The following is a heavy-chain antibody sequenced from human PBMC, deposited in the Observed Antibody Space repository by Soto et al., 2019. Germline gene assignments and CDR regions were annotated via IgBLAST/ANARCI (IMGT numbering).Heavy chain of an antibody. CDR1: GFTFNTYA. Sequence: GGSLRLSCAASGFTFNTYAMSWVRQAPGKGLEWVSSFSGSGDNTYYADSVKGRFTISRDNAKNTLYLQMNSLRAEDTAVYYCARDPPPISYGLVYAFDIWGQGTMVNVSS. J-gene: IGHJ3*02. CDR3: ARDPPPISYGLVYAFDI. CDR2: FSGSGDNT. V-gene: IGHV3-23*01. D-gene: IGHD5-18*01.